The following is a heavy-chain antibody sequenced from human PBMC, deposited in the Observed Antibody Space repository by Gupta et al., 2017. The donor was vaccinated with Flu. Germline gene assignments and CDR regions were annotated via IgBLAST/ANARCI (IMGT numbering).Heavy chain of an antibody. CDR3: AKGGGTYYYHYGMDV. Sequence: SGGGLAQPGGSLTLPCAAAGFTFRIYAMNWVRQTPGKGLEWVSTISGSGDSIHYADSVKGRFTISRDNSKNTLSLQMNSLRGEDTATYYCAKGGGTYYYHYGMDVWGQGTTVTVSS. CDR2: ISGSGDSI. V-gene: IGHV3-23*01. CDR1: GFTFRIYA. J-gene: IGHJ6*02.